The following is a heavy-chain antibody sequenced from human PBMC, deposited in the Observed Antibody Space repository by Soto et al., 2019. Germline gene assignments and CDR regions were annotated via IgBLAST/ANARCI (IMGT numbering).Heavy chain of an antibody. CDR2: IQPDGVTK. V-gene: IGHV3-30*09. J-gene: IGHJ4*02. CDR3: ARGLQGFDY. CDR1: GFSLTVYS. Sequence: QVQLVESGGGVVQPGRSLRLSCRISGFSLTVYSMNWVRQAPAKGLEWVAVIQPDGVTKNYADSVQGRFVISGDNSKNTLYLEMDSLPPEDTAVYYCARGLQGFDYWGQGTLVTVSS.